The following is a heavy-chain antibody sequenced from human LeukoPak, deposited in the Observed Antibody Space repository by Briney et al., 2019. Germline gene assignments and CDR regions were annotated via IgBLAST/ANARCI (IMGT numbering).Heavy chain of an antibody. D-gene: IGHD3-22*01. J-gene: IGHJ4*02. CDR1: GFTFDTYE. CDR3: ARDQRYYDSSGTLL. V-gene: IGHV3-48*03. Sequence: GGSLRLSCAASGFTFDTYEMNWVRQAPGKGLGWVSYISSSGSTIYYADSVKGRFTISRDNAKNSLYLQMNSLRAEDTAVYYCARDQRYYDSSGTLLWGQGTLVTVSS. CDR2: ISSSGSTI.